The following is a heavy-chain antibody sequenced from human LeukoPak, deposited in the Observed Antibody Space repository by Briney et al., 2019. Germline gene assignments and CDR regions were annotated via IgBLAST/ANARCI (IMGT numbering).Heavy chain of an antibody. J-gene: IGHJ6*04. CDR1: GFTFSSYS. CDR3: AELGITMIGGV. CDR2: ISGSSSYI. V-gene: IGHV3-21*01. Sequence: GGSLRLSCAASGFTFSSYSMNWVRQAPGKGLEWVSSISGSSSYIYYADSVKGRFTISRHNAKNSLYLQMNSLRVEDTAVYYCAELGITMIGGVWGKGTTVTISS. D-gene: IGHD3-10*02.